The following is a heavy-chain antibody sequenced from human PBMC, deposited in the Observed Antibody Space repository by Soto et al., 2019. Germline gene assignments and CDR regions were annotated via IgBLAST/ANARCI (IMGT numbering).Heavy chain of an antibody. CDR2: ISAYNGNT. D-gene: IGHD2-21*02. CDR1: GYAFTSHG. V-gene: IGHV1-18*01. CDR3: ARDDDYCGGDCYSSYYGMDV. Sequence: GASVNVSCKASGYAFTSHGISWVRQPPGQGREWMGWISAYNGNTNYAQKLQGRVTMTTDTSTSTAYMELRSMRSDDTAVYYCARDDDYCGGDCYSSYYGMDVWGQGTTVTVSS. J-gene: IGHJ6*02.